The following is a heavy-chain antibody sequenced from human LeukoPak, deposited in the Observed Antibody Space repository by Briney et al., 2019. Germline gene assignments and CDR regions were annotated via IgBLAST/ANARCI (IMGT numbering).Heavy chain of an antibody. CDR3: AREWGYYDSSGPIDY. D-gene: IGHD3-22*01. CDR2: TYYRSKWYN. J-gene: IGHJ4*02. Sequence: SQTLSLTCAISGDSVSSNSAAWNWIRQSPSRGLEWLGRTYYRSKWYNDYAVSVKGRITINPDTSKNQFSLQLNSVTPEDTAVYYCAREWGYYDSSGPIDYWGQGTLVTVSS. CDR1: GDSVSSNSAA. V-gene: IGHV6-1*01.